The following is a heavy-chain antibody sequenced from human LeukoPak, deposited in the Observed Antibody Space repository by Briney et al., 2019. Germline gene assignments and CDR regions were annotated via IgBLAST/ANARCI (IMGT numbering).Heavy chain of an antibody. V-gene: IGHV3-23*01. CDR2: IRGNGDTT. Sequence: GGSLRLSCVASGFTFSDYDMNWVRQAPMKGLEWVSAIRGNGDTTYYAGSVKGRFAISRDNSKNTLYLQMNSLRAEDTAVYYCAKVWSKYYDSSDTDDWGQGTLVTVSS. CDR3: AKVWSKYYDSSDTDD. J-gene: IGHJ4*02. D-gene: IGHD3-22*01. CDR1: GFTFSDYD.